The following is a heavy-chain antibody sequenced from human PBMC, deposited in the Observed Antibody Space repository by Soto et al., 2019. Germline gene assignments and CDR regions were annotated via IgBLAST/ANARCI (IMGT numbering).Heavy chain of an antibody. CDR2: IDYTGNT. V-gene: IGHV4-39*01. J-gene: IGHJ4*02. CDR3: ARINKGYGTDS. CDR1: GGSISSSSYY. Sequence: PSETLSLTCTVCGGSISSSSYYWGCIRQPPGKGLEWIASIDYTGNTFYNPSLTSRVTISVDTSKNQFSLKVTSVTAADTAVYYCARINKGYGTDSWGQGTLVTVSS. D-gene: IGHD5-18*01.